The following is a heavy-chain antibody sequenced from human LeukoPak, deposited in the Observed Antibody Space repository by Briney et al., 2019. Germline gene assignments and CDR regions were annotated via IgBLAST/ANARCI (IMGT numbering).Heavy chain of an antibody. Sequence: SETLSLTCTVSGGSISSYYWSWIRQPPGKGLEWIGYIYYSGSTNYNPFLKSRVTISVDTSKNQFSLKLSSVTAADTAVYYCARGWPPTKERTINRSYYFDYWGQGTLVTVSS. V-gene: IGHV4-59*01. CDR1: GGSISSYY. CDR2: IYYSGST. J-gene: IGHJ4*02. D-gene: IGHD1-14*01. CDR3: ARGWPPTKERTINRSYYFDY.